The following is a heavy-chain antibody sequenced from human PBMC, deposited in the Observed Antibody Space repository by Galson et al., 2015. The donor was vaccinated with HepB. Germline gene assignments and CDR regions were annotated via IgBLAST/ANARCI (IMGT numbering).Heavy chain of an antibody. CDR1: GYTFTSYD. J-gene: IGHJ6*04. V-gene: IGHV1-8*01. Sequence: CKASGYTFTSYDINWGRQATGQGLEWMGWMNPNSGNTGYAQKFQGRVTMSRNTSISTAYMELSSLRSEDTAVYYCARTIWYYDFWSGYYSHYYYGMDVWGKGPTVPVSS. CDR2: MNPNSGNT. D-gene: IGHD3-3*01. CDR3: ARTIWYYDFWSGYYSHYYYGMDV.